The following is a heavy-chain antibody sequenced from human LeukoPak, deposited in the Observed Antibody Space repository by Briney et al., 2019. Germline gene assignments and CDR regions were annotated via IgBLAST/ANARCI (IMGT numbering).Heavy chain of an antibody. D-gene: IGHD3-9*01. Sequence: GGSLRLSCAASGFIFSDYYMSWVRRAPGKGLEWVSYISSSSSYTNYADSVKGRFTISRDNAKNSLYLQMNSLRVEDTAVYYCARVGFDWSYWYFDLWGRGTLVTVS. CDR3: ARVGFDWSYWYFDL. CDR2: ISSSSSYT. V-gene: IGHV3-11*05. J-gene: IGHJ2*01. CDR1: GFIFSDYY.